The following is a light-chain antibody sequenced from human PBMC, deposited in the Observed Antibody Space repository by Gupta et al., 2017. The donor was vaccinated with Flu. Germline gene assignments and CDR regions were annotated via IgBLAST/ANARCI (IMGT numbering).Light chain of an antibody. Sequence: ITISCTGTSGDIGSYNLVSWYQQHPGKAPKLIIYEGNKRPSGVSHRFSGSKSGNTASLTISGLQAEDEADYHCRSYAGTTSSFGGGTTMNVI. CDR3: RSYAGTTSS. CDR2: EGN. J-gene: IGLJ3*02. CDR1: SGDIGSYNL. V-gene: IGLV2-23*01.